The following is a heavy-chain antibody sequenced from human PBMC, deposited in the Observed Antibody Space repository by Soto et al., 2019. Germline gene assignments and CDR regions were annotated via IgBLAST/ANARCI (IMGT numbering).Heavy chain of an antibody. CDR1: GGTFSSYA. J-gene: IGHJ6*02. D-gene: IGHD3-22*01. CDR2: IIPIFGTA. Sequence: QVQLVQSGAEVKKPGSSVKVSCKASGGTFSSYAISWVRQAPGQGLEWMGGIIPIFGTANYAQKFQGRVTITADESTSTAYMELSSLRSEDTAVYYCARAAFYYDSSGYYFDYYYYGMDVWGQGTTVTVSS. V-gene: IGHV1-69*01. CDR3: ARAAFYYDSSGYYFDYYYYGMDV.